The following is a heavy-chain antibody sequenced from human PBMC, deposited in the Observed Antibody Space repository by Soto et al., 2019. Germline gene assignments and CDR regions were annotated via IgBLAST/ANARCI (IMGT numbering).Heavy chain of an antibody. D-gene: IGHD6-6*01. V-gene: IGHV1-8*01. J-gene: IGHJ3*02. Sequence: ASVKVSCNASGYTFTSYDINLVRQATGQGLEWMGWMNPNSGNTGYAQKFQGRVTMTRNTSISTAYMELSSLRSEDMAVYYCAFSSFDAFDIWGQGTMVTVSS. CDR1: GYTFTSYD. CDR2: MNPNSGNT. CDR3: AFSSFDAFDI.